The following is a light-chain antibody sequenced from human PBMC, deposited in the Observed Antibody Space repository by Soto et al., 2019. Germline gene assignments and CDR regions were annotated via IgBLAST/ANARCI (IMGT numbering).Light chain of an antibody. CDR3: VSYSTSSTDVV. J-gene: IGLJ2*01. Sequence: QSALTQPASVSGSPGQSITISCTGTSDDIDNYTYVSWYQQYPGRAPKVMIYDVSSRPPGVSNRFSGSKSGNTASLTISGLQAEDEADYYCVSYSTSSTDVVFGGGTQLTVL. CDR2: DVS. V-gene: IGLV2-14*01. CDR1: SDDIDNYTY.